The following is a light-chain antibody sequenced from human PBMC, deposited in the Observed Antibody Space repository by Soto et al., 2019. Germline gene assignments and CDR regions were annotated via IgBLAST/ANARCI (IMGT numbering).Light chain of an antibody. CDR1: QSVGSN. CDR3: QQYNNWVT. Sequence: EVVLTQSPDTLSVSPGERATLSCRASQSVGSNLAWYQQKPGQAPRLLIFAASTMAAGIPARFSGSGSGTEFTLTINSLQSEDFAVYYCQQYNNWVTFGGGTKVDLK. J-gene: IGKJ4*01. V-gene: IGKV3D-15*01. CDR2: AAS.